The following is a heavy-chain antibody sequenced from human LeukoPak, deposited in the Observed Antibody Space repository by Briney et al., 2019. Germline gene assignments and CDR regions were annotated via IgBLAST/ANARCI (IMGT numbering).Heavy chain of an antibody. D-gene: IGHD4-11*01. CDR2: ISAYNGNT. CDR1: GYTFTSYD. V-gene: IGHV1-18*01. CDR3: ARVMTTVTTSHYYYYYMDV. Sequence: ASVRVSCKASGYTFTSYDINWVRQAPGQGLEWMGWISAYNGNTNYAQKLQGRVTMTTDTSASTAYMELRSLRSDDTAVYYCARVMTTVTTSHYYYYYMDVWGKGTTVTVSS. J-gene: IGHJ6*03.